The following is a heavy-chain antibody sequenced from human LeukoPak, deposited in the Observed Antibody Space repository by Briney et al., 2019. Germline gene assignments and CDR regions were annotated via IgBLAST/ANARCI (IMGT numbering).Heavy chain of an antibody. J-gene: IGHJ4*02. Sequence: SVKVSCKASGGTLSNSAISWVRLAPGQELDWMGRISPMLGTPTYAQKFRGRVTITADKSTNTAYMELSSLRSDDTAVYYCARDLEYKTGWHFIDYWGQGTLVTVSS. CDR2: ISPMLGTP. D-gene: IGHD6-19*01. CDR3: ARDLEYKTGWHFIDY. V-gene: IGHV1-69*04. CDR1: GGTLSNSA.